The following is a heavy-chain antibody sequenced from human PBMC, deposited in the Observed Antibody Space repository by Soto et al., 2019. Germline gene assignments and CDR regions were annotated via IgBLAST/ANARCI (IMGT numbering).Heavy chain of an antibody. D-gene: IGHD6-13*01. CDR1: GFTFSSYA. J-gene: IGHJ6*02. CDR2: ISGSGGST. CDR3: AKEIAAAGTLYYYYYGMDV. Sequence: PGGSLRLSCAASGFTFSSYAMSRVRQAPGKGLEWVSAISGSGGSTYYADSVKGRFTISRGNSKNTLYLQMNSLRAEDTAVYYCAKEIAAAGTLYYYYYGMDVWGQGTTVTVSS. V-gene: IGHV3-23*01.